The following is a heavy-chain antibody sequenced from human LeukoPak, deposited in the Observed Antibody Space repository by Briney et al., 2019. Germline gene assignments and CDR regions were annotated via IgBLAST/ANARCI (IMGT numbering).Heavy chain of an antibody. CDR3: ARTQEAGYSSGRYDSHYYYYMDV. CDR2: IYYSGST. Sequence: PSETLSLTCTVSGGSISSSSYYWGWIRQPPGKGLEWIGSIYYSGSTYYNPSLKSRVTISVDTSKNQFSLKLSPVTAADTAVYFCARTQEAGYSSGRYDSHYYYYMDVWGKGTTVTISS. V-gene: IGHV4-39*07. CDR1: GGSISSSSYY. D-gene: IGHD6-19*01. J-gene: IGHJ6*03.